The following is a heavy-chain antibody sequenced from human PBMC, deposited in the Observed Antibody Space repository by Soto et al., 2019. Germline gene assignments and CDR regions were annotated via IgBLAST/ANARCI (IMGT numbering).Heavy chain of an antibody. CDR3: ARGSYYGSGEN. V-gene: IGHV4-59*11. D-gene: IGHD3-10*01. Sequence: SETLSLTCAVSGVSLSPHYWNWIRQPPGKGLEWIGYSYYSGSTTYNHALKSRVTISVDTSNNQFSLNLRSVTAADTAVYYCARGSYYGSGENWGQGTLVTVSS. J-gene: IGHJ4*02. CDR2: SYYSGST. CDR1: GVSLSPHY.